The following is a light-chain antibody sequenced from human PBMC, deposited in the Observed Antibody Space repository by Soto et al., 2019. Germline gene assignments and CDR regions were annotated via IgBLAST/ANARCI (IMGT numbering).Light chain of an antibody. CDR3: QQYNKGPVT. J-gene: IGKJ1*01. V-gene: IGKV3-15*01. CDR2: GAS. Sequence: EIVMTQSPASLSVSPGERATLSCRASQSMSSNLAWYRQRPGQAPRLLIYGASTRATGIPARFSGSGSGTDFTLTISSLQSEDFAVYDCQQYNKGPVTFGQGTKVDIK. CDR1: QSMSSN.